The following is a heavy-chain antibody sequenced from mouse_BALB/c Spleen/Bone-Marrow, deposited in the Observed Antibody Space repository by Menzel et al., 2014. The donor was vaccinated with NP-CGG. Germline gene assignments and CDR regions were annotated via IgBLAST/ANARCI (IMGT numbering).Heavy chain of an antibody. J-gene: IGHJ3*01. Sequence: VQLKQSGPELVKPGASVKISCKASGYSFTGYYMHWVKQSHVKSLEWIGRINPYNGATSYNQNFKDKASLTVDKSSNTAYMGLHSLTSEDSGVYYCARRAGLDYVDGFAYWGQGTLVTVSA. V-gene: IGHV1-31*01. CDR2: INPYNGAT. D-gene: IGHD2-4*01. CDR3: ARRAGLDYVDGFAY. CDR1: GYSFTGYY.